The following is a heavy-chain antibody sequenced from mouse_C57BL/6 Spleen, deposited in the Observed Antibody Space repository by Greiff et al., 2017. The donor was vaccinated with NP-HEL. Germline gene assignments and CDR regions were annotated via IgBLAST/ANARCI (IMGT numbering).Heavy chain of an antibody. Sequence: EVMLVESGGGLVKPGGSLKLSCAASGFTFSSYAMSWVRQTPEKRLEWVATISDGGSYTYYPDNVKGRFTISRDNAKNNLYLQMSHLKSEDTAMYYCAREDRDGDYFDYWGQGTTLTVSS. CDR1: GFTFSSYA. CDR3: AREDRDGDYFDY. D-gene: IGHD3-3*01. V-gene: IGHV5-4*01. J-gene: IGHJ2*01. CDR2: ISDGGSYT.